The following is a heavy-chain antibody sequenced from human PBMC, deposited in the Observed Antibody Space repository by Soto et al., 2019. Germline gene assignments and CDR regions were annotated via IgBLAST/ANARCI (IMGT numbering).Heavy chain of an antibody. Sequence: TSETLSLTCTVSGGSISSYYWGWIRQPPGKGLEWIGYIFYSGSTNYNPSLRSRVTISVDTSKNQFSLKLSSVTAADTAVYYCASGGATVVTPYYFDYWGQGTLVTVSS. CDR1: GGSISSYY. V-gene: IGHV4-59*01. CDR2: IFYSGST. D-gene: IGHD4-17*01. J-gene: IGHJ4*02. CDR3: ASGGATVVTPYYFDY.